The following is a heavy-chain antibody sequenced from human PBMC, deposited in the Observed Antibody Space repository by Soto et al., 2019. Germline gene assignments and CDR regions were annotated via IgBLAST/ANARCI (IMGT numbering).Heavy chain of an antibody. CDR3: AKAADSDFYDAYGMDV. J-gene: IGHJ6*02. CDR1: GFNFSNYG. D-gene: IGHD2-21*02. V-gene: IGHV3-30*18. Sequence: QVQLVESGGGVVQPGMSLTLSCAVSGFNFSNYGIHWVRQAPGKGLEWVAVISQNGVNKYYGESVQGRFTLSRDNSQNTLNLQMNNLRPEDTAVYYCAKAADSDFYDAYGMDVWGQETTVTVSS. CDR2: ISQNGVNK.